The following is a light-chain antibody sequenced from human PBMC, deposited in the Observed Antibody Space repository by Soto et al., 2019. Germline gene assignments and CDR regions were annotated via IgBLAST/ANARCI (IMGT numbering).Light chain of an antibody. V-gene: IGLV2-11*01. Sequence: QSVLTQPRSVSASPGQSVTISCTGTSSDVGRYDYVSWYQQHPGKAPKLLVYDVTERPSGVPDRFSGSKSGNTASLTISGLQAEDEADYSCCSFAGSYSYVFGTGTKVTVL. CDR2: DVT. CDR1: SSDVGRYDY. J-gene: IGLJ1*01. CDR3: CSFAGSYSYV.